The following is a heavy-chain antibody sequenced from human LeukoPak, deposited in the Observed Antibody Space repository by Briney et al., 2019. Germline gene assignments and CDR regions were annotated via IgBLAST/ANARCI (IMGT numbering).Heavy chain of an antibody. D-gene: IGHD2-2*01. Sequence: GRSLRLSCAASGFTFSSYGMNWVRQAPGKGLEWVSSISSSSSYIYYADSVKGRFTISRDNAKNSLYLQMNSLRAEDTAVYYCARELTHIVVVPAAPNWFDPWGQGTLVTVSS. CDR2: ISSSSSYI. J-gene: IGHJ5*02. CDR1: GFTFSSYG. V-gene: IGHV3-21*01. CDR3: ARELTHIVVVPAAPNWFDP.